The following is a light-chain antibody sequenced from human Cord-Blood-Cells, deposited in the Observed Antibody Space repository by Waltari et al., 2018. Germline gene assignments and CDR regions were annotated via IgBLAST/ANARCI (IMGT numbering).Light chain of an antibody. J-gene: IGLJ3*02. Sequence: QSVLTQPPSVSGAPGQRVTISCTGRSSNIGAGYDVHWYQQLPGTAPNLLIYGNSNRPSGVPDRFSGSKSGTSASLAITGLQAEDEADYYCQSYDSSLSGVFGGGTKLTVL. V-gene: IGLV1-40*01. CDR1: SSNIGAGYD. CDR2: GNS. CDR3: QSYDSSLSGV.